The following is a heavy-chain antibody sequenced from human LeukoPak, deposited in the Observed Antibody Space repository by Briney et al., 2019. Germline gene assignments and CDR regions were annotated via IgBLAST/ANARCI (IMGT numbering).Heavy chain of an antibody. CDR1: GYTFTNYD. J-gene: IGHJ3*02. Sequence: ASVKVSCKTSGYTFTNYDINWVRQATGQGLEWMGWMNPNSGNTGYAQKFQGRVTITRDTSISTAYMELSSLRSEDTAVYYCATVKWAITMIVVVQAFDIWGQGTMVTVSS. D-gene: IGHD3-22*01. CDR2: MNPNSGNT. CDR3: ATVKWAITMIVVVQAFDI. V-gene: IGHV1-8*03.